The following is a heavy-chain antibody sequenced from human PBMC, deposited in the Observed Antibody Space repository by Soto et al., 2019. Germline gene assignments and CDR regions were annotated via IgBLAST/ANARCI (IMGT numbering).Heavy chain of an antibody. J-gene: IGHJ4*02. Sequence: SETLSLTCSVSGDSITTNGYYWGWILHPPGKGLQWIGNVYLTVSTLSHPSLTSRVFISVDTSKNDFSLRLTSVTAADTAVYYCARSHYAYGLLIDYWGPGNMVTVSP. CDR3: ARSHYAYGLLIDY. CDR1: GDSITTNGYY. V-gene: IGHV4-39*01. D-gene: IGHD3-16*01. CDR2: VYLTVST.